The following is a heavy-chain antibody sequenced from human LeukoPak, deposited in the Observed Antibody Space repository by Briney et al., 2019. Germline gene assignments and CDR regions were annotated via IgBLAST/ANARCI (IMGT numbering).Heavy chain of an antibody. CDR3: ARDRIVGASVVDV. Sequence: GGSLRLSCAASGFTFNNYALHWVRQAPGRGLEWVAIISSDGSDEYYADSVKGRFTISRDNSKNTLYLQMNSLRPEDTAVYYCARDRIVGASVVDVWGQGTTVTVSS. CDR1: GFTFNNYA. V-gene: IGHV3-30-3*01. J-gene: IGHJ6*02. CDR2: ISSDGSDE. D-gene: IGHD1-26*01.